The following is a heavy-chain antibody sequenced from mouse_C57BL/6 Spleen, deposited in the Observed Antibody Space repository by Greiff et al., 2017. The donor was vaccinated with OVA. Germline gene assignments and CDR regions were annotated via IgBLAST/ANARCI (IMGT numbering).Heavy chain of an antibody. Sequence: QVQLKESGAELVKPGASVKMSCKASGYTFTTYPIEWMKQNHGKSLEWIGNFHPYNDDTKYNEKFKGKATLTVEKSSSTVYLELSRLTSDDSAVYYCARGVYSNYGERDFDYWGQGTTLTVSS. CDR2: FHPYNDDT. CDR1: GYTFTTYP. J-gene: IGHJ2*01. D-gene: IGHD2-5*01. V-gene: IGHV1-47*01. CDR3: ARGVYSNYGERDFDY.